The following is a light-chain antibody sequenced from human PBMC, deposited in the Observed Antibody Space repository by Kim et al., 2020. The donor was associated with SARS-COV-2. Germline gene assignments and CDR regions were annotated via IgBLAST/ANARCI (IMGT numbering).Light chain of an antibody. CDR1: SSNIGAGYD. V-gene: IGLV1-40*01. CDR3: QSYDSSLSGVV. Sequence: QRVTIPGTGSSSNIGAGYDVHWYQQLPGTAPKLLIYGNSNRPSGVPDRFSGSKSGTSASLAITGLQAEDEADYYCQSYDSSLSGVVFGGGTQLTVL. J-gene: IGLJ2*01. CDR2: GNS.